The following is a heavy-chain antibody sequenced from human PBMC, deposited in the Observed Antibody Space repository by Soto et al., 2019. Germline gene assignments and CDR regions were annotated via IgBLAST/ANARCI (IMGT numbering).Heavy chain of an antibody. Sequence: SETLSLTCAVSGGSISSSNWWSWVRQPPGKGLEWIGEIYHSGSTNYNPSLKSRVTISVDMSKNQFSLKLSSVTAADTAVYYCARGYAGTTGYYYYGMDVWGQGTTVTVSS. CDR2: IYHSGST. CDR1: GGSISSSNW. V-gene: IGHV4-4*02. J-gene: IGHJ6*02. CDR3: ARGYAGTTGYYYYGMDV. D-gene: IGHD1-7*01.